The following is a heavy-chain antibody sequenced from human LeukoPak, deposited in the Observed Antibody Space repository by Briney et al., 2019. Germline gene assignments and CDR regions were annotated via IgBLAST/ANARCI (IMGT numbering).Heavy chain of an antibody. CDR2: MNPNSGNT. V-gene: IGHV1-8*01. D-gene: IGHD3-3*01. Sequence: GASVKVSCKASGYTFTSYDINWVRQATGQGLEWMGWMNPNSGNTGYAQKFQGRVTMTRNTSISTAYMELGSLRSEDTAVYYCARLAQYYDFWSGYYTYYYYGMDVWGQGTTVTVSS. J-gene: IGHJ6*02. CDR1: GYTFTSYD. CDR3: ARLAQYYDFWSGYYTYYYYGMDV.